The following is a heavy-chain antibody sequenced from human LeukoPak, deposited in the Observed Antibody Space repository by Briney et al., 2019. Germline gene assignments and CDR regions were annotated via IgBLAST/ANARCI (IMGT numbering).Heavy chain of an antibody. D-gene: IGHD3-9*01. Sequence: GGSLRLSCAASGFTFSSYGMHWVRQAPGKGLEWVAFIRYDGSNKYYADSVKGRFTISRDNSKNTLYLQMNSLRAEDTAVYYCAKDRLPYYDILTGYFDYWGQGTLVTVSS. V-gene: IGHV3-30*02. J-gene: IGHJ4*02. CDR3: AKDRLPYYDILTGYFDY. CDR2: IRYDGSNK. CDR1: GFTFSSYG.